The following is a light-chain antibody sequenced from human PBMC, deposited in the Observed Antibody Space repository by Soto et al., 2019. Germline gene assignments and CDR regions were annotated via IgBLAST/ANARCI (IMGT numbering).Light chain of an antibody. CDR2: DNN. V-gene: IGLV1-51*01. J-gene: IGLJ3*02. Sequence: QSVLTQPPSVSAAPGQKVTISCSGSSSNIGNNYVSWYQQLPGTAPKLLIYDNNKRPSGIPDRFSGSKSDTSATLGITGLQTGDEADDYCGTWESSLSSWVFGGGTKLTVL. CDR3: GTWESSLSSWV. CDR1: SSNIGNNY.